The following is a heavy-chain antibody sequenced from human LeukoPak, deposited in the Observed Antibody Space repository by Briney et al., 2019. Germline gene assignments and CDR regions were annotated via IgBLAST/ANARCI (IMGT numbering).Heavy chain of an antibody. J-gene: IGHJ4*02. D-gene: IGHD4-17*01. V-gene: IGHV3-23*01. CDR2: MSGGGIST. CDR1: GFTFSTCT. CDR3: AKGETTVRD. Sequence: GGSLRLSCAASGFTFSTCTMNWVRQAPGKGLEWVSGMSGGGISTNYADSVKGRFTISRDNSKNTLYLQMNSLRAEDTAVYYCAKGETTVRDWGQGTLVTVSS.